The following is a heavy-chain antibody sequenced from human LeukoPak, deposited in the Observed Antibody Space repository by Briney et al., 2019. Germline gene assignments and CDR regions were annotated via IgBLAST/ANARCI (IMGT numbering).Heavy chain of an antibody. J-gene: IGHJ6*02. CDR2: ISGSGGST. Sequence: GGSLRLSCAASGFTFNNYAMTWVRQAPGRGLEWVSAISGSGGSTYYADSVKGRFTISRDNSKNTLYLQMNSLRAEDTAIYYCAKAVGSGFGYRYFGMDVWGQGTTVTVSS. CDR1: GFTFNNYA. CDR3: AKAVGSGFGYRYFGMDV. D-gene: IGHD3-10*01. V-gene: IGHV3-23*01.